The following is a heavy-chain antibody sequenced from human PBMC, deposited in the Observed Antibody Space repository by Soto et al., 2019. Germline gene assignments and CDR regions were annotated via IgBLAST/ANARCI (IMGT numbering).Heavy chain of an antibody. J-gene: IGHJ4*02. V-gene: IGHV4-34*01. Sequence: SETLSLTCAVCGGSFSGYYWSWIRQPPGKGLEWIGEINHSGSTNYNPSLKSRVTISVDTSKNQFSLKLSSVTAADTAVYYCARGRGGTITFDYWGQGTLVTVSS. CDR1: GGSFSGYY. CDR3: ARGRGGTITFDY. CDR2: INHSGST. D-gene: IGHD1-7*01.